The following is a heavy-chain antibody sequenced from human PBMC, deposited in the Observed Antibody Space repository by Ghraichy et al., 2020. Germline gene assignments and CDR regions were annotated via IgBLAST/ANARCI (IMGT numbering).Heavy chain of an antibody. V-gene: IGHV4-61*01. CDR2: IYYSGSS. Sequence: SETLSLTCTVSGGSVSSGSYYWSWIRQPPGKGLEWIGHIYYSGSSNYNPSLKSRVTISVDTSKNQFSLKLSSVTAADTAVYYCARDMMVVAVAGSYYYGMDVWGQGTTVTVSS. J-gene: IGHJ6*02. D-gene: IGHD6-19*01. CDR1: GGSVSSGSYY. CDR3: ARDMMVVAVAGSYYYGMDV.